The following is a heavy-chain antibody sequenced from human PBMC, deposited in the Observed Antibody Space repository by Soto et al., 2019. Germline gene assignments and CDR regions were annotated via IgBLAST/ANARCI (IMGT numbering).Heavy chain of an antibody. D-gene: IGHD2-15*01. CDR1: GGTFSSYA. J-gene: IGHJ6*02. CDR2: IIPIFGTA. V-gene: IGHV1-69*13. CDR3: ARDVVVVAATPGYYYYYGMDV. Sequence: ASVTVSCKASGGTFSSYAISWVRQAPGQGLEWMGGIIPIFGTANYAQKFQGRVTITADESTSTAYMELSSLRSEDTAVYYCARDVVVVAATPGYYYYYGMDVWGQGTTVTVSS.